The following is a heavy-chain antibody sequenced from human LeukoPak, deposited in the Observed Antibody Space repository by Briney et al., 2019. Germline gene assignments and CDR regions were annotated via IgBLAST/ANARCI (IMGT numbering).Heavy chain of an antibody. Sequence: SKTLSLTCAVYGGSFSGYYWSWIRQPPGKGLEWIGEINHSGSTNYNPSLKSRVTISVDTSKNQFSLKLSSVTAADTAVYYCARLYCSGGSCYSRYYYGMDVWGQGTTVTVSS. CDR1: GGSFSGYY. CDR3: ARLYCSGGSCYSRYYYGMDV. J-gene: IGHJ6*02. V-gene: IGHV4-34*01. D-gene: IGHD2-15*01. CDR2: INHSGST.